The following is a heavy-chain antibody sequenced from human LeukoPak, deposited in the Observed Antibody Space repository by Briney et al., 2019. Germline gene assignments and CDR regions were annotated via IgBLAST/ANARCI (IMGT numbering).Heavy chain of an antibody. CDR2: IIPIFATA. CDR3: ASGGSSSLIYYFDY. J-gene: IGHJ4*02. CDR1: GGTFSSYA. V-gene: IGHV1-69*13. D-gene: IGHD6-13*01. Sequence: SVKVSCKASGGTFSSYAISWVRQAPGQGLEWMGGIIPIFATANYAQKFQGRVAITADESTSTAYMELSSLRSEDTAVYYCASGGSSSLIYYFDYWGQGTLVTVSS.